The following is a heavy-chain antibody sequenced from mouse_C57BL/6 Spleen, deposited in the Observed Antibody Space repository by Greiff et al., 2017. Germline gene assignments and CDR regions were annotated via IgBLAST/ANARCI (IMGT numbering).Heavy chain of an antibody. J-gene: IGHJ2*01. CDR2: FHPYNDDT. CDR3: ARRDYDSYYFDY. V-gene: IGHV1-47*01. D-gene: IGHD2-4*01. Sequence: QIQLQQSGAELVKPGASVKMSCKASGYTFTTYPIEWMKQNHGKSLEWIGNFHPYNDDTKYNEKFKGKATLTVEKSSSRVYLELSRLTSDDSSVYYCARRDYDSYYFDYWGQGTTLTVSS. CDR1: GYTFTTYP.